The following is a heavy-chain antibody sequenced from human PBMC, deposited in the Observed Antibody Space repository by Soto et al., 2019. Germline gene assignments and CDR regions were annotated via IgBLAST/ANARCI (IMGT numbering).Heavy chain of an antibody. Sequence: GGSLRLSCAASGFTFSSYGMHWVRQAPGKGLEWVAVISYDGSNKYYADSVKGRFTISRDNSKNTLYLQMNSLRAEDTAVYYCAKDLYCSGGSCYSGAPGRYYYGMDVWGQGTTVTVSS. CDR1: GFTFSSYG. D-gene: IGHD2-15*01. V-gene: IGHV3-30*18. CDR2: ISYDGSNK. CDR3: AKDLYCSGGSCYSGAPGRYYYGMDV. J-gene: IGHJ6*02.